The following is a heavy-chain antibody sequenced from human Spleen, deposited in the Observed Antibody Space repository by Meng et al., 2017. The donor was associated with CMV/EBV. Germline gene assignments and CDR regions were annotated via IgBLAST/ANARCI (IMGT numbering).Heavy chain of an antibody. V-gene: IGHV3-15*01. CDR3: TTGRITICGVVIGAFDI. CDR1: GFTFSNAW. D-gene: IGHD3-3*01. CDR2: IKSKTDGGTT. Sequence: GESLKISCAASGFTFSNAWMSWVRQAPGKGLEWVGRIKSKTDGGTTDYAAPVKGRFTISRDDSKNTLYLQMNSLKTEDTAVYYCTTGRITICGVVIGAFDIWGQGTMVTVSS. J-gene: IGHJ3*02.